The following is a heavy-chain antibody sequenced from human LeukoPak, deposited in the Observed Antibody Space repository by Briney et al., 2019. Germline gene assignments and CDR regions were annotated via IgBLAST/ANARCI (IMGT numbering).Heavy chain of an antibody. CDR3: ARVFGGSYFGVLYYYYMDV. Sequence: PGGSLRLSCAASGFTFSSYSMGWVRQAPGKGLEWVSSISSISSYINYADAVKGRFTISRDNAKNSLYLQMNSLRAEDTAVYYCARVFGGSYFGVLYYYYMDVWGKGTTVTIS. V-gene: IGHV3-21*04. J-gene: IGHJ6*03. CDR1: GFTFSSYS. CDR2: ISSISSYI. D-gene: IGHD1-26*01.